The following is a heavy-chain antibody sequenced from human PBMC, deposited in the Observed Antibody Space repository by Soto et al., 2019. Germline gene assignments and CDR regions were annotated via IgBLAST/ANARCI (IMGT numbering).Heavy chain of an antibody. CDR1: GSSFSSNA. D-gene: IGHD6-19*01. Sequence: EVQLLESGGGLVHPGGPLRLSGATPGSSFSSNAMTWLPQAPGRGREWFSTISPTGGSTYYADSVTGRFTISRDDSKNTLYLHMNSLRAEDTATYYCAKDLLQWLGGSGPFDYWGQGTLVTVSS. CDR3: AKDLLQWLGGSGPFDY. CDR2: ISPTGGST. V-gene: IGHV3-23*01. J-gene: IGHJ4*02.